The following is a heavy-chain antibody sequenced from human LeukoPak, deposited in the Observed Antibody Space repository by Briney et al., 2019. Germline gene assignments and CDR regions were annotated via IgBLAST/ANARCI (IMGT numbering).Heavy chain of an antibody. CDR2: IKSKTDGGTT. CDR1: GFTFSNAW. J-gene: IGHJ6*03. D-gene: IGHD6-19*01. CDR3: TTDRLRLLYSSGWPNYYYYYMDV. V-gene: IGHV3-15*01. Sequence: GGSLRLSCAASGFTFSNAWMSWVRQAPGKGLEWVGRIKSKTDGGTTDYAAPVKGRFTISRDDSKNTLYLQMNSLKTEDTAVYYCTTDRLRLLYSSGWPNYYYYYMDVWGKGTTVTVSS.